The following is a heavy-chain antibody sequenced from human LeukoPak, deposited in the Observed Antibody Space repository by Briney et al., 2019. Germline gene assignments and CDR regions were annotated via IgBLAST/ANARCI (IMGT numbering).Heavy chain of an antibody. Sequence: GGSLRLSCAASGFTFSSYSMNWVRQAPGKGLEWVSSIISSGSAIYYADSVKGRFTISRDNAKNSLFLQMNTLRAEDTAVCYCARDANYLADFWGQGTLVTVSS. J-gene: IGHJ4*02. D-gene: IGHD4/OR15-4a*01. CDR2: IISSGSAI. V-gene: IGHV3-21*01. CDR3: ARDANYLADF. CDR1: GFTFSSYS.